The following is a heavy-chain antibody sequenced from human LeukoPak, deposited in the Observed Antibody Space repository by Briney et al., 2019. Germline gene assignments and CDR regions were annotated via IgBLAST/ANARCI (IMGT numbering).Heavy chain of an antibody. CDR1: GFTFSSYS. Sequence: PGGSLRLSCAASGFTFSSYSMNRVRQAPGKGLEWVSSISSSSRYRYYADSVKGRFPISRDNTKNSLYLQMNSLRAEDTAVYYCARVAAAFYYYYYMDVWGKGTTVTVSS. D-gene: IGHD6-13*01. J-gene: IGHJ6*03. CDR2: ISSSSRYR. V-gene: IGHV3-21*01. CDR3: ARVAAAFYYYYYMDV.